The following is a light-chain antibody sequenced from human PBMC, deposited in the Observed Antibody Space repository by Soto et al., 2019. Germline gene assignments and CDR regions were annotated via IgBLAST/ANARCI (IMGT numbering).Light chain of an antibody. Sequence: QSALTQPASVSGSPGQSITISCTGTSSDVGGYDYVSWYQRHPGKDPELMIYDVVHRPSWVSNRFSGSKSGTTASLTIAGLQAEDEAYYYCCSVASSSTYVFGTGTKLTVL. CDR3: CSVASSSTYV. V-gene: IGLV2-14*01. CDR2: DVV. J-gene: IGLJ1*01. CDR1: SSDVGGYDY.